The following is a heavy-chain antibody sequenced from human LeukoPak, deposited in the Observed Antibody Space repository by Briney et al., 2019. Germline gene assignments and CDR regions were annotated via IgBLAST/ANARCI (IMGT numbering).Heavy chain of an antibody. V-gene: IGHV4-4*07. CDR2: IYTSGST. Sequence: SETLSLTCTVSGGSISSYYWSWIRQPAGKGLEWIGRIYTSGSTNYNPSLKSRVTMSVDTSKNQFSLKLTSVTAADTAVYYCVSGTTVTNFAYWGQGTLATVSS. CDR3: VSGTTVTNFAY. D-gene: IGHD4-17*01. J-gene: IGHJ4*02. CDR1: GGSISSYY.